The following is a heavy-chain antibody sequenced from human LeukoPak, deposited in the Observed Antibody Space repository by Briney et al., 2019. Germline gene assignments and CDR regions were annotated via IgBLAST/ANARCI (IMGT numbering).Heavy chain of an antibody. V-gene: IGHV3-48*04. CDR3: ERDHNYAFDN. Sequence: QAGGSLRLSCAASGFTFSDYSMNWVRQAPGKGLEWISYIGLSSGKTKYADSVKGRFTISGDNAKNSLYLQMNSLRVEDTAVYFCERDHNYAFDNWGQGILVTVSS. CDR1: GFTFSDYS. CDR2: IGLSSGKT. J-gene: IGHJ4*02. D-gene: IGHD1-1*01.